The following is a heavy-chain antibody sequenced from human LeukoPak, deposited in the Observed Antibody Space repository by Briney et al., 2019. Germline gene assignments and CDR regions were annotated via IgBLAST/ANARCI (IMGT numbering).Heavy chain of an antibody. Sequence: PGRSLRLSCAASGFTFSSYWMTWVRQAPGKGLECVANIKEDGSEEYYVDSVKGRFSISRDNAKNSLHLQMNSLRAEDTAVYYCARDWLAGNPYHAFDLWGKGTMVTVSS. CDR2: IKEDGSEE. D-gene: IGHD3-22*01. CDR1: GFTFSSYW. J-gene: IGHJ3*01. CDR3: ARDWLAGNPYHAFDL. V-gene: IGHV3-7*01.